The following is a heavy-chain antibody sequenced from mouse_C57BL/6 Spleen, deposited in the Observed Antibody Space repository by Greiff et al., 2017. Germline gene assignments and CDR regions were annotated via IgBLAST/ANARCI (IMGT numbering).Heavy chain of an antibody. CDR1: GFTFSSYA. J-gene: IGHJ1*03. CDR3: AREILGYFDV. CDR2: ISDGGSYT. Sequence: EVQLVESGGGLVKPGGSLKLSCAASGFTFSSYAMSWVRQTPEKRLEWVATISDGGSYTYYPDNVKGRFTISRDNAKNNLYLQMSHLKSEDTAMYYCAREILGYFDVWGTGTTVTVSS. V-gene: IGHV5-4*01.